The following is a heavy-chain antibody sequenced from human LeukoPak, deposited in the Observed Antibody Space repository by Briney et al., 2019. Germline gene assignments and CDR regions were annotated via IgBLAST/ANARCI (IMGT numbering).Heavy chain of an antibody. CDR3: ARVYGITMIVVFISDAFDI. Sequence: SETLSLTCAVYGGSFSGYYWSWIRQPPGKGLEWIGSIYYSGNTYYNPSLKSRVTISVDTSKNQFSLKLSSVTAADTAVYYCARVYGITMIVVFISDAFDIWGQGTMVTVSS. J-gene: IGHJ3*02. CDR2: IYYSGNT. CDR1: GGSFSGYY. V-gene: IGHV4-34*01. D-gene: IGHD3-22*01.